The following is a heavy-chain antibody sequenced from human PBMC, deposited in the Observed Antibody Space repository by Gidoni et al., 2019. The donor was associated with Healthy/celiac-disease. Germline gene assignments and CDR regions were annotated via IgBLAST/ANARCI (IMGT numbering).Heavy chain of an antibody. J-gene: IGHJ6*02. D-gene: IGHD3-10*02. CDR2: IGTAGDT. Sequence: EVQLVESGGGLVQPGGSLRLSCAASGFTFSSYDMHWVRQATGKGLEWVSAIGTAGDTYYPGSVKGRFTISRENAKNSLYLQMNSLRAGDTAVYYCARDRWVYGEDYYYGMDVWGQGTTVTVSS. V-gene: IGHV3-13*01. CDR3: ARDRWVYGEDYYYGMDV. CDR1: GFTFSSYD.